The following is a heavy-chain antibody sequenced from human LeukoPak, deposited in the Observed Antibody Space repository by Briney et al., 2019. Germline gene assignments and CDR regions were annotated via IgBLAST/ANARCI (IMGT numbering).Heavy chain of an antibody. J-gene: IGHJ4*02. CDR2: MNPNSGNT. CDR3: ARGEGWSDYYRSLAY. D-gene: IGHD3-3*01. CDR1: GYTFTSYD. V-gene: IGHV1-8*03. Sequence: ASVKVSCKASGYTFTSYDINWVRQATGQGLEWMGWMNPNSGNTGYAQKLQGRVTITRNISITTAYMELSSLRSDDTAVYYCARGEGWSDYYRSLAYWGQGTLVTVSS.